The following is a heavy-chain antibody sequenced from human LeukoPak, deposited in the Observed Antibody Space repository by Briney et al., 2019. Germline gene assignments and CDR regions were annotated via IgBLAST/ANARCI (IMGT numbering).Heavy chain of an antibody. J-gene: IGHJ4*02. CDR1: GFTFSSYG. V-gene: IGHV3-30*03. D-gene: IGHD6-6*01. CDR3: ASVVSSSLIDY. CDR2: ISYDGSNK. Sequence: GGSLRLSCAASGFTFSSYGMHWVRQAPGKGLEWVAVISYDGSNKYYADSVKGRFTISRDNSKNTLYLQMNSLRAEDTAVYYCASVVSSSLIDYWGQGTLVTVSS.